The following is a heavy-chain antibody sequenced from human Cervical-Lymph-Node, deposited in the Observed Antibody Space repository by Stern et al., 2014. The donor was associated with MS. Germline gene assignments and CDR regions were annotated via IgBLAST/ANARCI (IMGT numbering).Heavy chain of an antibody. J-gene: IGHJ4*02. V-gene: IGHV1-2*06. D-gene: IGHD4-17*01. CDR1: GYNFTNYY. Sequence: VQLVQSGAEVKKPGASMKVSCKASGYNFTNYYIHWVRQAPGQGLEGMGRINTNRGGTKYAQKFQGRVTLTRDTSVSTAYMEVSRLMFDDTAVYYCARRVTRNNFDSWGQGTLIIVSS. CDR2: INTNRGGT. CDR3: ARRVTRNNFDS.